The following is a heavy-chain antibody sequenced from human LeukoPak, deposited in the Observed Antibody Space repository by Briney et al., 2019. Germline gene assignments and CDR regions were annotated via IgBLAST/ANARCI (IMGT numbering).Heavy chain of an antibody. CDR1: GFSFSNAW. CDR3: SRSSRLLDY. D-gene: IGHD5-12*01. V-gene: IGHV3-15*01. J-gene: IGHJ4*02. CDR2: IKSKTDGGTT. Sequence: GGSLRLSCAASGFSFSNAWMSWVRQAPGKGLEWVGRIKSKTDGGTTDYAAPVQGSFTISREDSKNSLYLQMNSLKTEDIAVYYCSRSSRLLDYWGQGTLVTVSS.